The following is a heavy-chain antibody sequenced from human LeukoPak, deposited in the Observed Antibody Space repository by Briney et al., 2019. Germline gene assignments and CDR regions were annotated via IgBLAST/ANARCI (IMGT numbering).Heavy chain of an antibody. CDR2: IYYSGST. J-gene: IGHJ3*02. CDR3: ARGSYDFWSGYYDAFDI. V-gene: IGHV4-59*01. D-gene: IGHD3-3*01. Sequence: SETLSLTCTVSGGSISSYYWSWIRQPPGKGLEWIGYIYYSGSTNYNPSLKSRVTISVDTSKNQFSLKLSSVTAADTAVYYCARGSYDFWSGYYDAFDIWGQGTMVIVSS. CDR1: GGSISSYY.